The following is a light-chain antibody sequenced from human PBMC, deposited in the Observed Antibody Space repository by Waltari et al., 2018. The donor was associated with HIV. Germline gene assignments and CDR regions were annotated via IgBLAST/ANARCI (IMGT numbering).Light chain of an antibody. V-gene: IGLV1-51*01. J-gene: IGLJ2*01. CDR1: SSNIGTNY. Sequence: QSVLTQPPSVSAAPGQKVTISCSGSSSNIGTNYVSWYQQLPGTAPKLLIYDKNKRPSGIPERFAGSKSGTSATLGISGLQTGDDADYYCGTWDSSLSAVVFGGGTKLTVL. CDR2: DKN. CDR3: GTWDSSLSAVV.